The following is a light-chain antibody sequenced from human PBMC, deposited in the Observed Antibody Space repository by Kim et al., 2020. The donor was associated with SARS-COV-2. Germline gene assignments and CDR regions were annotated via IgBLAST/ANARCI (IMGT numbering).Light chain of an antibody. J-gene: IGKJ3*01. CDR1: QDISNY. CDR3: NLYDNLPF. CDR2: DAS. V-gene: IGKV1-33*01. Sequence: DIQLTQSPSSLSASVGDRVTITCQASQDISNYLDWYQQKPVKAPKLLIYDASNLETWVPSRFSGSGSGTEFTFTISSLLPKDIGTYYCNLYDNLPFFVPGSKVCIK.